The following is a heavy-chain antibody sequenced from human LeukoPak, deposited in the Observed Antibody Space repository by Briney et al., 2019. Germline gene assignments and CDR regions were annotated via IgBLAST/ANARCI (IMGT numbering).Heavy chain of an antibody. Sequence: GGSLRLSCAASGFTFSSYVMNWVRLAPGKGLEWVSVISTSGGTTYYADSVKGRFTMSRDNSKNTLYLQMNSLRAEDTAVYYCAKTIYTGDDCRGFDYWGQGTLVTVSS. CDR1: GFTFSSYV. V-gene: IGHV3-23*01. J-gene: IGHJ4*02. D-gene: IGHD2-2*02. CDR3: AKTIYTGDDCRGFDY. CDR2: ISTSGGTT.